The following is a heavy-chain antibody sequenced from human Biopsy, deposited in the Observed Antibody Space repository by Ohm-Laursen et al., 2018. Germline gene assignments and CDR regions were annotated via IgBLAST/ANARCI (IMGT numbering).Heavy chain of an antibody. Sequence: GTLSLTCSVYGGTYSGYYWSWIRQPPGKGLEWIGYVYYTGSTDYNPSLQSRVTISVDTSKNHFSLRLRSVTPADTAIYYCARDRGYYSDRTVPGYFDLWGRGTLVTVSS. D-gene: IGHD3-22*01. CDR3: ARDRGYYSDRTVPGYFDL. J-gene: IGHJ2*01. V-gene: IGHV4-59*01. CDR2: VYYTGST. CDR1: GGTYSGYY.